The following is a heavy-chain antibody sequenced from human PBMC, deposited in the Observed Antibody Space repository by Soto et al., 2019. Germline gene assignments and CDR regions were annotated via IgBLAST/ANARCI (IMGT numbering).Heavy chain of an antibody. CDR1: GGSINNHY. CDR3: ARDRIAAAGTDWFDP. D-gene: IGHD6-13*01. J-gene: IGHJ5*02. V-gene: IGHV4-59*11. CDR2: IYYSGST. Sequence: SETLSLTCTVSGGSINNHYWSWIRQPPGKGLEWIGYIYYSGSTNYNPSLKSRVTISVDTSKNQFSLKLSSVTAADTAVYYCARDRIAAAGTDWFDPWGQGTLVTVSS.